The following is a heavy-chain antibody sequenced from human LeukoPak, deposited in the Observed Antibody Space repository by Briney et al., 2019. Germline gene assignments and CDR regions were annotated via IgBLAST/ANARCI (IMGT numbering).Heavy chain of an antibody. D-gene: IGHD6-19*01. CDR2: TSGSGRSI. CDR3: AKDMNSWRDGSGLGDYFDY. V-gene: IGHV3-23*01. Sequence: GGSLRLSCAVSGFTFSNAWMSWVRQAPGKGLEWVSGTSGSGRSIHYADSVKGRFTISRDNSKNTLYLQMNSLRADDTAVYYCAKDMNSWRDGSGLGDYFDYWGQGTLVTVSS. J-gene: IGHJ4*02. CDR1: GFTFSNAW.